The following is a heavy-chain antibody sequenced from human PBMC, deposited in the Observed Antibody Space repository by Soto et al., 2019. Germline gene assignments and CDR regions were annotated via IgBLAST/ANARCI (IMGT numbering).Heavy chain of an antibody. CDR2: ISAYNGNA. Sequence: ASVKVSCKASGYTFTSYGISWVRQAPGQGLEWMGWISAYNGNANYAQKLQGRVTMTTDTSTSTAYMELRSLRSDDTAVYYCARDSKRFLEYYYYMDVWGKGTTVTV. CDR3: ARDSKRFLEYYYYMDV. D-gene: IGHD3-3*01. J-gene: IGHJ6*03. V-gene: IGHV1-18*01. CDR1: GYTFTSYG.